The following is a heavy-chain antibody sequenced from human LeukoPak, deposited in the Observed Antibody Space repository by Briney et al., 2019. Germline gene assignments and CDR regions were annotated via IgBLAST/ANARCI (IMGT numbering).Heavy chain of an antibody. V-gene: IGHV4-59*01. J-gene: IGHJ3*02. Sequence: SETLSLTCTVSGGSISSYYWSWIRQPPGKGLEWIGYIYYSGSTNYNPSLKSRVTISVDTSKNQFSLKLSSVTAADTAVYYCARSHYDFWSAFDAFGIWGQGTMVTVSS. CDR3: ARSHYDFWSAFDAFGI. CDR1: GGSISSYY. CDR2: IYYSGST. D-gene: IGHD3-3*01.